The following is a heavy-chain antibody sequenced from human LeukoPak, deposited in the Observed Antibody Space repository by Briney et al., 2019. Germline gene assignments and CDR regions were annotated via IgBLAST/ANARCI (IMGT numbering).Heavy chain of an antibody. D-gene: IGHD4-17*01. Sequence: PSETLSLTCTVSGGSISSYYWSWIRQPPGKGLEWIGYIYYSGSTNYNPSLKSRVTISVDTSKNQFSLKLSSVTAADTAVYYCARVRTTVKGYFDYWGQGTLVTVSS. CDR1: GGSISSYY. CDR2: IYYSGST. J-gene: IGHJ4*02. V-gene: IGHV4-59*01. CDR3: ARVRTTVKGYFDY.